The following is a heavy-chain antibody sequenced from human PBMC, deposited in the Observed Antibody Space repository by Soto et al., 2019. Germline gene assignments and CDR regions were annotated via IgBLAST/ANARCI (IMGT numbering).Heavy chain of an antibody. Sequence: GGSLRLSCAASGLKFSNYAMSWVRQAPGKGLEWVSLISATGGGTYYADSVKGRFTISRDNSHNTLYLQVHSLTAEDTAVYYCAKDRRAGGNSAFYFDFWGQGAQVTVSS. CDR3: AKDRRAGGNSAFYFDF. V-gene: IGHV3-23*01. CDR1: GLKFSNYA. CDR2: ISATGGGT. D-gene: IGHD3-16*01. J-gene: IGHJ4*02.